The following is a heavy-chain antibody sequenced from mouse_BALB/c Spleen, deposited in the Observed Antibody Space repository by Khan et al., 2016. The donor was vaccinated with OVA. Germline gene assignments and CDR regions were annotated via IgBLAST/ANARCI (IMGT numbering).Heavy chain of an antibody. CDR2: IDPFNGGT. J-gene: IGHJ2*01. V-gene: IGHV1S135*01. CDR3: ARSDGYFDY. Sequence: EVQLQQSGPELMKPGASVKISCKASGYSFTSYYMHWVKQSHGKSLEWIGYIDPFNGGTSYNQKFKGKATLTVDKSSSTAYMHLSSLTSEDAVVYYCARSDGYFDYWGQGTTLTVSS. CDR1: GYSFTSYY.